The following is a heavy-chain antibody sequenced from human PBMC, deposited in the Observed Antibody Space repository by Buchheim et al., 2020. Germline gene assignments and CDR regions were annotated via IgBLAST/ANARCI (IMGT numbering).Heavy chain of an antibody. D-gene: IGHD3-16*02. Sequence: EVQLVESGGGLVQPGGSLRLSCAASGFTSSNHWMTWVRQAPGRGLEWVAHIKQDGSEIYYVDSVKGRFTISRENHKNSLYLQLNSLRAEETAAYYCARVYLRYCDYWGQGIL. CDR1: GFTSSNHW. CDR2: IKQDGSEI. CDR3: ARVYLRYCDY. J-gene: IGHJ4*02. V-gene: IGHV3-7*01.